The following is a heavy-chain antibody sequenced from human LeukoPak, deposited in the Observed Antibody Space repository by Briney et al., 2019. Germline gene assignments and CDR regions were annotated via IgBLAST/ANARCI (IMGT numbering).Heavy chain of an antibody. V-gene: IGHV3-23*01. CDR3: AKLFGGVIVIPDSDFDY. D-gene: IGHD3-16*02. J-gene: IGHJ4*02. CDR2: ISGSGGST. Sequence: GGSLRLSCAASGLTFSSYAMSWVRQAPGKGLEWVSAISGSGGSTYYADSVKGRFTISRDNSKNTLYLQMNSLRAEDTAVYYCAKLFGGVIVIPDSDFDYWGQGTLVTVSS. CDR1: GLTFSSYA.